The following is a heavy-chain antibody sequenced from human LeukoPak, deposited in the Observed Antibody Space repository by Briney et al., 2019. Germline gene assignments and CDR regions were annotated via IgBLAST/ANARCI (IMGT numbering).Heavy chain of an antibody. J-gene: IGHJ4*02. D-gene: IGHD2/OR15-2a*01. Sequence: GSLRLSCAASGFTFSSYAMSWIRQPAGKGLEWIGRIYTSGSTNYNPSLKSRVTMSVDTSKNQFSLKLSSVTAADTAVYYCARDIVIGGFDYWGQGTLVTVSS. CDR3: ARDIVIGGFDY. CDR2: IYTSGST. V-gene: IGHV4-4*07. CDR1: GFTFSSYA.